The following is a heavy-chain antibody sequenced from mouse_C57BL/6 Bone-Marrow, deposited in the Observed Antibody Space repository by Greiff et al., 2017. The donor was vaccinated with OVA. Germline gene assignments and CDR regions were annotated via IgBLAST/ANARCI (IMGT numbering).Heavy chain of an antibody. CDR1: GFNIKDDY. V-gene: IGHV14-4*01. Sequence: EVQLQQSGAELVRPGASVKLSCTASGFNIKDDYMHWVKQRPEQGLEWIGWIDPENGDTEYASKFQGKATITADTSSNTAYLQLSSLTSEDTAVYYCTIYYDYDGAYWGQGTLVTVSA. CDR3: TIYYDYDGAY. J-gene: IGHJ3*01. D-gene: IGHD2-4*01. CDR2: IDPENGDT.